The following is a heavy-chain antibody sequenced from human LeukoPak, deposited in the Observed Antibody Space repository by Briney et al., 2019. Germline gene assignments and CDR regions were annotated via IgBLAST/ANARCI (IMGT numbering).Heavy chain of an antibody. V-gene: IGHV4-39*01. CDR2: IYYSGST. CDR3: ARRGATGNFDY. CDR1: GVSISSSSYY. Sequence: TSETLSLTCTVSGVSISSSSYYWGWIRQPPGKGLEWIGSIYYSGSTYYNPSLKSRVTISVDTSKNQFSLKLSSVTAADTAVYYCARRGATGNFDYWGQGTLVTVSS. D-gene: IGHD1-26*01. J-gene: IGHJ4*02.